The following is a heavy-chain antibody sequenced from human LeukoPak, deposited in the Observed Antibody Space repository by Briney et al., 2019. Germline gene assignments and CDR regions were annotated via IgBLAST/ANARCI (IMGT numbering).Heavy chain of an antibody. CDR3: AREGPYIVVVPAAPLAY. CDR2: INWKGGST. J-gene: IGHJ4*02. D-gene: IGHD2-2*01. CDR1: GFTFDDYG. V-gene: IGHV3-20*04. Sequence: PGGSLRLSCAAPGFTFDDYGMRWVRHAPGEGMGWVSGINWKGGSTGYADSVKGRFTISRDNAKDSLYLQMNSLRAEDTSLYYCAREGPYIVVVPAAPLAYWGQGTLVTVSS.